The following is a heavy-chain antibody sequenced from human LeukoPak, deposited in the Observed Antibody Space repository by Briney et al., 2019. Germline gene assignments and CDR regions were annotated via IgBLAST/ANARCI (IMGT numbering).Heavy chain of an antibody. V-gene: IGHV3-30*03. J-gene: IGHJ4*02. D-gene: IGHD2-8*01. CDR2: ISYDGSNK. CDR3: ARGTWGSGGCMDY. Sequence: GRSLRLSCAASGFTFSSYGMHWVRQAPGKGLEWVAVISYDGSNKYYADSVKGRFTISRDNSKNTLYLQMNSLRAEDTAVYYCARGTWGSGGCMDYWGQGTLVTVSS. CDR1: GFTFSSYG.